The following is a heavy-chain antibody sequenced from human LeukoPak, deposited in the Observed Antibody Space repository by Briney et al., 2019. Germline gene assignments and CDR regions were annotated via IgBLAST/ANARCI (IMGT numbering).Heavy chain of an antibody. CDR2: ISPNSGDT. D-gene: IGHD5-24*01. J-gene: IGHJ3*02. CDR1: GYTFTGYY. Sequence: GASVKVSCKTSGYTFTGYYIHWVRRAPGQGLEWMGWISPNSGDTTYAQKFQGRVTMTRDTSISTAYMELSRLRSDDTAVYYCAREGSRDGCKGLDAFDIWGQGTMVTVSS. CDR3: AREGSRDGCKGLDAFDI. V-gene: IGHV1-2*02.